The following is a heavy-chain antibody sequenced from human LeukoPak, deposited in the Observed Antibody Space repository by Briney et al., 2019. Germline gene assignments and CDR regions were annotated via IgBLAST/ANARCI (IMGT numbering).Heavy chain of an antibody. CDR1: GGTFSSYA. CDR3: ARGKRNGEGNYFYGMDV. V-gene: IGHV1-69*04. D-gene: IGHD3-10*01. J-gene: IGHJ6*02. CDR2: IIPIFGIA. Sequence: ASVKVSCKASGGTFSSYAISWVRQAPGQGLEWMGRIIPIFGIANYAQEFQGRVTITADKSTSTAYMELSSLRSEDTAVYYCARGKRNGEGNYFYGMDVWGQGTTVTVSS.